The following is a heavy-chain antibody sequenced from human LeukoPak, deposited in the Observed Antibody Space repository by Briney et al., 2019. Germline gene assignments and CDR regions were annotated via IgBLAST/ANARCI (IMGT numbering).Heavy chain of an antibody. J-gene: IGHJ4*02. CDR2: IYYGGST. V-gene: IGHV4-30-4*01. D-gene: IGHD3-16*02. CDR1: GGSISSGDYY. Sequence: SETLSLTCTVSGGSISSGDYYWSWIRQPPGKGLEWIGYIYYGGSTYYNPSLKSRVTISVDTSKNQFSLKLSSVTAADTAVYYCARGAYDYVWGSYRYPPDYWGQGTPVTVSS. CDR3: ARGAYDYVWGSYRYPPDY.